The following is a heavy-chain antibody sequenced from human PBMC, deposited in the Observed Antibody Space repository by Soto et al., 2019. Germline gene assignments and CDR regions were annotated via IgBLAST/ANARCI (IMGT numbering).Heavy chain of an antibody. CDR3: ARTPRYCSGGSCYRAFDI. J-gene: IGHJ3*02. Sequence: ASVKVSCKASGYTFTSYDINWVRQATGQVLEWMGWMNPNSGNTGYAQKFQGRVTMTRNTSIITAYMELSSLRSEDTAVYYCARTPRYCSGGSCYRAFDIWGQGTMVTVSS. CDR1: GYTFTSYD. D-gene: IGHD2-15*01. V-gene: IGHV1-8*01. CDR2: MNPNSGNT.